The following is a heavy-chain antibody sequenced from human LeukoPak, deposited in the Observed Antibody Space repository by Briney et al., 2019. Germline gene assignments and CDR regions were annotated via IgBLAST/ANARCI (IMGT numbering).Heavy chain of an antibody. Sequence: SETLSLTCTVSGGSISSSSYYWGWIRQPPGKGLEWIGSIYYSGSTYYNPSLKSRVTISVDTSKNQFSLKLSSVTAADTAVYYRARSVRWFDPWGQGTLVTVSS. CDR2: IYYSGST. J-gene: IGHJ5*02. D-gene: IGHD4-17*01. V-gene: IGHV4-39*01. CDR1: GGSISSSSYY. CDR3: ARSVRWFDP.